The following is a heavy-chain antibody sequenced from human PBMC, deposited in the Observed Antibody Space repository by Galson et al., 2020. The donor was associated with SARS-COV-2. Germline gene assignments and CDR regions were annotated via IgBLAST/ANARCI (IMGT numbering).Heavy chain of an antibody. Sequence: GGSLRLSCAASGFSFSNYGMHWVRPAPGQGPEWVPVIWYLGGTQYYADSVKGQFTISRDNSKNTLYLEMNSLRAEDTAVYYCATEVGANTPHAFDIWGQGTMVTVSS. V-gene: IGHV3-33*01. D-gene: IGHD1-26*01. CDR1: GFSFSNYG. J-gene: IGHJ3*02. CDR2: IWYLGGTQ. CDR3: ATEVGANTPHAFDI.